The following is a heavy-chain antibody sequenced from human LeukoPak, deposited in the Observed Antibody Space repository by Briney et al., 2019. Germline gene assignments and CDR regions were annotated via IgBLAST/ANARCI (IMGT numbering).Heavy chain of an antibody. CDR3: AKDLVATTQWLVSYAFDI. J-gene: IGHJ3*02. D-gene: IGHD6-19*01. Sequence: GGSLRLSCAASGFTFSSYAMSWVRQAPGEGLEWVSAISGSGGSTYYADSVKGRFTISRDNSKNTLYLQMNSLRAEDTAVYYCAKDLVATTQWLVSYAFDIWGQGTMVTVSS. CDR1: GFTFSSYA. V-gene: IGHV3-23*01. CDR2: ISGSGGST.